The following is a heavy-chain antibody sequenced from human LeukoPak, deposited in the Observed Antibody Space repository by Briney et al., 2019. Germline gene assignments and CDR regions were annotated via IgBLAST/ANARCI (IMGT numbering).Heavy chain of an antibody. V-gene: IGHV4-59*01. D-gene: IGHD3-9*01. CDR2: IYHSGST. CDR3: ARGGYDILTGYFVNWFDP. J-gene: IGHJ5*02. CDR1: GGSMSSYY. Sequence: SETLSLTCSVSGGSMSSYYWSWIRQSPGKGLEWIGYIYHSGSTDYNSSLKSRVTISEDTSKKQFSLKVSSVTAADTAVYYCARGGYDILTGYFVNWFDPWGQGTLVTVSS.